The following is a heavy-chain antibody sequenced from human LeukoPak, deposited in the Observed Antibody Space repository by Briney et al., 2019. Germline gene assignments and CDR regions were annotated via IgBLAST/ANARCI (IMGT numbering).Heavy chain of an antibody. V-gene: IGHV4-39*07. CDR1: GSSISSSSYY. CDR3: ARQGILTGYYKTHHYFDY. D-gene: IGHD3-9*01. Sequence: SETLSLTCTVSGSSISSSSYYWGWIRQPPGKGLEWIGSIYYSGSTYYNPSLKSRVTISVDTSKNQFSLKLSSVTAADTAVYYCARQGILTGYYKTHHYFDYWGQGTLVTVSS. CDR2: IYYSGST. J-gene: IGHJ4*02.